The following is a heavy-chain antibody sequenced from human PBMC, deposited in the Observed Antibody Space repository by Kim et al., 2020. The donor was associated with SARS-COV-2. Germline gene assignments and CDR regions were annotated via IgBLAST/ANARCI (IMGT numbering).Heavy chain of an antibody. J-gene: IGHJ6*02. CDR3: ARGYSYDNHYYGMDV. Sequence: PSLTGRVSLSVDASRNQFSLKLSSVTAADTAVYYCARGYSYDNHYYGMDVWGQGTSVTVSS. V-gene: IGHV4-30-2*04. D-gene: IGHD3-22*01.